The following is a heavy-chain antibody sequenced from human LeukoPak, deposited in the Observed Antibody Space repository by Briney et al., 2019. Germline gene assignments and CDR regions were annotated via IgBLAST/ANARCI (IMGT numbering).Heavy chain of an antibody. CDR3: ARVSITIFGVVIDYYYYMDV. Sequence: GGSLRLSCAASGFTFSSYWMSWVRQAPGKGLEWVANIKQDGSEKYYVDSVKGRFTISRDNAKNSLYLQMNSLRAEDTAVYYCARVSITIFGVVIDYYYYMDVWGKGTTVTVSS. CDR1: GFTFSSYW. D-gene: IGHD3-3*01. CDR2: IKQDGSEK. V-gene: IGHV3-7*01. J-gene: IGHJ6*03.